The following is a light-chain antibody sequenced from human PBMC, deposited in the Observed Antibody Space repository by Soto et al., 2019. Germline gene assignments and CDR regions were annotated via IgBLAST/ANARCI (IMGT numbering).Light chain of an antibody. J-gene: IGKJ2*01. V-gene: IGKV1-5*03. CDR2: KAS. Sequence: MTQSPSTLSASLGDRVTITCRASQSIGSWLAWYKQTPGEAPKLLIYKASSLQSGVPSRFSGSGSGTEFTLTISSLQPDDFATYYCQQYNTYPSTFGQGTKLDIK. CDR1: QSIGSW. CDR3: QQYNTYPST.